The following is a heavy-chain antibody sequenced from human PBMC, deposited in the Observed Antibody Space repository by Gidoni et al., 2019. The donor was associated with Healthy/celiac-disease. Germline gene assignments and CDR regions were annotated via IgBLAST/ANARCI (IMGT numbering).Heavy chain of an antibody. CDR1: GYTFTSYA. CDR3: ARVVRATVTTWGWFDP. J-gene: IGHJ5*02. V-gene: IGHV1-3*01. D-gene: IGHD4-4*01. CDR2: INAGNGNT. Sequence: QVQLVQSGAEVKKPGASVKVSCKASGYTFTSYAMHWVRQAPGQRLEWMGWINAGNGNTKYSQKFQGRVTITRDTSASTAYMELSSLRSEDTAVYYCARVVRATVTTWGWFDPWGQGTLVTVSS.